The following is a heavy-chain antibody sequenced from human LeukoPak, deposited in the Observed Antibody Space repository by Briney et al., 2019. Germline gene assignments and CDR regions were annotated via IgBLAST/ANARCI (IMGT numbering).Heavy chain of an antibody. CDR1: GGSISSSSYY. CDR2: IYYSGST. D-gene: IGHD6-13*01. Sequence: SETLSLTCTVSGGSISSSSYYWGWIRQPPGKGLEWIGSIYYSGSTDYNPSLKSRVTISVDTSKNQFSLKLSSVTAADTAVYYCARWASSSWYIYYFDYWGQGTLVTVSS. V-gene: IGHV4-39*07. CDR3: ARWASSSWYIYYFDY. J-gene: IGHJ4*02.